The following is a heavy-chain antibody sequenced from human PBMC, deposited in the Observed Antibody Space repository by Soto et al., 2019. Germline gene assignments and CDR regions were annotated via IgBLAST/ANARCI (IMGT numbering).Heavy chain of an antibody. D-gene: IGHD2-2*01. J-gene: IGHJ6*02. V-gene: IGHV5-51*01. Sequence: PGESLKISCKGSGYSFTSYWIGWVRQMPGKGLEWMGIIYPADSDTRYSPSFQGQVTISADKSISTAYLQWSSLKASDTAMYYCARHREGGQLLKYFHYGMDVWGQGTTVTVSS. CDR1: GYSFTSYW. CDR3: ARHREGGQLLKYFHYGMDV. CDR2: IYPADSDT.